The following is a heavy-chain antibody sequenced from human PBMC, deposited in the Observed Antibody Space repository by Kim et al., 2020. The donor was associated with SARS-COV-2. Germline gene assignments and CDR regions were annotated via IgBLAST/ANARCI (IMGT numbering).Heavy chain of an antibody. CDR2: ISGDAIGT. CDR1: GFTFSSYA. J-gene: IGHJ4*02. Sequence: GGSLRLSCAASGFTFSSYAMSWVRQAPGKGLEWVSGISGDAIGTYYADSVKGRFTISRDNSKNTLSLQMNSLRADDTAVYYRTRGPWLQPYDWGQGTLVIVSS. CDR3: TRGPWLQPYD. D-gene: IGHD5-18*01. V-gene: IGHV3-23*01.